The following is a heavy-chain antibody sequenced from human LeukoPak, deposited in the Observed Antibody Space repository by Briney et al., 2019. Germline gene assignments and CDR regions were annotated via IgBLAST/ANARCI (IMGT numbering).Heavy chain of an antibody. CDR2: IYYSGST. D-gene: IGHD3-10*01. CDR1: GGSISSGDYY. CDR3: ARGSMVRGAPFFDY. V-gene: IGHV4-61*08. J-gene: IGHJ4*02. Sequence: PSETLSLTCTVSGGSISSGDYYWSWIRQPPGKGLEWIGYIYYSGSTNYNPSLKSRVTISVDTSKNQFSLKLSSVTAADTAVYYCARGSMVRGAPFFDYWGQGTLVTVSS.